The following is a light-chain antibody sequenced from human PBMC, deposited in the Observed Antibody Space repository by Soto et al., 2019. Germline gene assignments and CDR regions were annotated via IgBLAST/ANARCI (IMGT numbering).Light chain of an antibody. J-gene: IGKJ4*01. CDR2: AAS. CDR1: QAISSW. Sequence: TQVTGSVSPVSASVGESVTITCRASQAISSWLAWYQQKPEKAPKSLIYAASTLQSGVPSRFSGSGSGTHFTLTISSLQPEDFATYYCQHYSSYPLGFGGGTKVDIK. V-gene: IGKV1D-16*01. CDR3: QHYSSYPLG.